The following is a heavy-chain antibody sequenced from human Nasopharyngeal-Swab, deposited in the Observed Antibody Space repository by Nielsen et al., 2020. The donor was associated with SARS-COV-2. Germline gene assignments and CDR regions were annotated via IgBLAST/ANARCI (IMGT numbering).Heavy chain of an antibody. V-gene: IGHV4-61*02. CDR3: VRDWSSPSITAFDY. Sequence: LRLSCDVFGGSLRSGDYYWSWIRQPAGEGLEWIGRIYTNGGTNYNPSLTSGVSISVDMSKNQFSLKLTSVTAADTAVYYCVRDWSSPSITAFDYWGQGILVTVSS. CDR1: GGSLRSGDYY. CDR2: IYTNGGT. J-gene: IGHJ4*02. D-gene: IGHD6-6*01.